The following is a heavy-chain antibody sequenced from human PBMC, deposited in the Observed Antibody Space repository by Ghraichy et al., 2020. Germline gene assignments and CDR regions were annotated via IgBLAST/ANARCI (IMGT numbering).Heavy chain of an antibody. Sequence: GGSLRLSCAASGFTFSSYGMHWVRQAPGKGLEWVAVIWYDGSNKYYADSVKGRFTISRDNSKNTLYLQMNSLRAEDTAVYYCARDGPKGTVSGPKALRYFQHWGQGTLVTVSS. V-gene: IGHV3-33*01. J-gene: IGHJ1*01. CDR3: ARDGPKGTVSGPKALRYFQH. D-gene: IGHD2-15*01. CDR1: GFTFSSYG. CDR2: IWYDGSNK.